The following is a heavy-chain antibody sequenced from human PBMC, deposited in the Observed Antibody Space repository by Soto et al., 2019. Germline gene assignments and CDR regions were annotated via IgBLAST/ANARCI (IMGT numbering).Heavy chain of an antibody. J-gene: IGHJ4*02. CDR2: IIPILGIA. V-gene: IGHV1-69*02. Sequence: QVQLVQSGAEVKKPGSSLKVSCKASGGTFSSYTINWVRQAPGQGLEWMGRIIPILGIANYAQKFQGRVTITADKSTSTAYRGVSGLRSVGTVVYYCAGGGRAAGNPIDYWGQGTLVTVSS. D-gene: IGHD6-13*01. CDR1: GGTFSSYT. CDR3: AGGGRAAGNPIDY.